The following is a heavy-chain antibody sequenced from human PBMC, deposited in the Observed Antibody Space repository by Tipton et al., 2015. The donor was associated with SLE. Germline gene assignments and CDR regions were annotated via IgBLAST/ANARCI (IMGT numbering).Heavy chain of an antibody. CDR3: AGGFYFDFWTAYHNEKGPKTYYFDS. Sequence: LRLSCTVSGGSISSNNYFWAWIRQPPGKGLEWIGSISHSGITHYNPSLNSRLTISVDTSKDHFSLMLSAVTAADTALYYCAGGFYFDFWTAYHNEKGPKTYYFDSWGQAPRVTVSS. J-gene: IGHJ4*02. D-gene: IGHD3-3*01. CDR1: GGSISSNNYF. V-gene: IGHV4-39*07. CDR2: ISHSGIT.